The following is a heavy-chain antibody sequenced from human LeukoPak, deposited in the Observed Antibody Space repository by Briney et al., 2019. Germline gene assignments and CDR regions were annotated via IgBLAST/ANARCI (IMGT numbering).Heavy chain of an antibody. CDR2: IYTSGST. J-gene: IGHJ4*02. CDR1: GDSLSSGSYY. CDR3: ARWSYRGYYFDY. D-gene: IGHD1-14*01. V-gene: IGHV4-61*02. Sequence: SATLSLTCTVSGDSLSSGSYYWSWVRQPAGKGLEWIGRIYTSGSTNYNPSLKSRVIISVDTSKNQFSLKLSSVTAADTAVYYCARWSYRGYYFDYWGQGTLVTVSS.